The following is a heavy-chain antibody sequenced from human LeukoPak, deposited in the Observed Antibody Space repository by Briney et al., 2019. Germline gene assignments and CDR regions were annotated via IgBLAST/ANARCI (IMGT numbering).Heavy chain of an antibody. Sequence: GASVTVSCKASGYTFTSYGISWVRQAPGQGLEWMGWISAYNGNTNYAQKFQGRVTMTEDTSTDTAYMELSSLRSEDTAVYYCATAYDSSGYIDYWGQGTLVTVSS. V-gene: IGHV1-18*01. CDR2: ISAYNGNT. CDR1: GYTFTSYG. CDR3: ATAYDSSGYIDY. J-gene: IGHJ4*02. D-gene: IGHD3-22*01.